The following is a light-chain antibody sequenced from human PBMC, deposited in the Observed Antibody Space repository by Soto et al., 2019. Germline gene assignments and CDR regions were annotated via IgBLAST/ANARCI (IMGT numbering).Light chain of an antibody. CDR2: AAS. Sequence: DIQMTQSPSSVSASVGDRVTITCRASQDISSWLAWYQQKPGKAPKLLIYAASSWQSGVPSRFSGSGSGTDFTLTISRLQPEDFATYYCQQDNSLPITFGQGTRLEIK. V-gene: IGKV1-12*01. CDR3: QQDNSLPIT. CDR1: QDISSW. J-gene: IGKJ5*01.